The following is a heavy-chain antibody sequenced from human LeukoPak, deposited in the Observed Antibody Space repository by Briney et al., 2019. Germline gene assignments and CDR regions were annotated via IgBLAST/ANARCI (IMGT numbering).Heavy chain of an antibody. D-gene: IGHD3-16*01. CDR1: GFTFSNYW. V-gene: IGHV3-74*01. Sequence: PGGSLRLSCAASGFTFSNYWMHWVRQAPGKGLVWVSRINSDGSSTSYADSVKGRLTISRDNAKNTLYLQMNSLRAEDTAVYFCARSGGGFFDYWGQGTLVTVSS. CDR3: ARSGGGFFDY. J-gene: IGHJ4*02. CDR2: INSDGSST.